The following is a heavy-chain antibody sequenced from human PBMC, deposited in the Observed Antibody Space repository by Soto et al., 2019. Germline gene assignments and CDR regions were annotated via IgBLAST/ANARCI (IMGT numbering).Heavy chain of an antibody. Sequence: SETLSLTCTVSGGSISSGGYYWSWIRQHPGKGLEWIGYIYHSGSTYYNPSLKSRVTISVDTSKNQFSLNLSSVTAADTAVYYCARSWERAYNGYDYRGPFDNWGQGTLVTVSS. J-gene: IGHJ4*02. CDR2: IYHSGST. CDR1: GGSISSGGYY. CDR3: ARSWERAYNGYDYRGPFDN. D-gene: IGHD5-12*01. V-gene: IGHV4-31*03.